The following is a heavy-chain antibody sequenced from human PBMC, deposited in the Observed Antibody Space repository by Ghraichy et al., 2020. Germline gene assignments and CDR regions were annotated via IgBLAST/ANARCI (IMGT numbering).Heavy chain of an antibody. CDR2: IYYSGST. D-gene: IGHD2-8*01. Sequence: SETLSLTCTVSGGSISSYYWSWIRQPPGKGLEWIGYIYYSGSTNYNPSLKSRVTISVDTSKNQFSLKLSSVTAADTAVYYCARCTRGVYWFDPWGQGTLVTVSS. J-gene: IGHJ5*02. CDR1: GGSISSYY. V-gene: IGHV4-59*01. CDR3: ARCTRGVYWFDP.